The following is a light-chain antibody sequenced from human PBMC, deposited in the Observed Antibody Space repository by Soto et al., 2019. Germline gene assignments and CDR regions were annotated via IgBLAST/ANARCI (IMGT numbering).Light chain of an antibody. CDR1: SSNIGSNY. CDR3: AGWDDSLSGPWV. J-gene: IGLJ3*02. Sequence: QSVLTQPPSASGTPGQRVTISCSGSSSNIGSNYVYWYQQLPGTAPELLIYRNNQRPSGVPDRFSGSKSGTSASLAISGLRSEDEADYYCAGWDDSLSGPWVFGGGTKLTVL. CDR2: RNN. V-gene: IGLV1-47*01.